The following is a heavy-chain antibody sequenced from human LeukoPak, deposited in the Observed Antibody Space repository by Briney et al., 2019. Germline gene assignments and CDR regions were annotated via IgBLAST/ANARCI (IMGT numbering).Heavy chain of an antibody. D-gene: IGHD6-13*01. V-gene: IGHV1-69*13. CDR1: GGTFSSYA. Sequence: ASVKVSCKASGGTFSSYAISWVRQAPGQGLEWMGGIIPIFGTANYAQKFQGRVTITADESTSTAYMELRSLRSDDTAVYYCARRLITADGYDYWGQGTLVTVSS. CDR2: IIPIFGTA. CDR3: ARRLITADGYDY. J-gene: IGHJ4*02.